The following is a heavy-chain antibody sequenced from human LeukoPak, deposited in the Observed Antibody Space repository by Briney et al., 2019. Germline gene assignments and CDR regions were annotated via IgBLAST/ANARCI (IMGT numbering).Heavy chain of an antibody. CDR3: ARGPGYSYGYGRFPRPYYFDY. CDR2: INPSGGST. D-gene: IGHD5-18*01. CDR1: GYTFTSYY. Sequence: ASVKVSCKASGYTFTSYYMHWVRQAPGQGLEWMGIINPSGGSTSYAQKFQGRVTMTRDMSTSTVYMELSSLRSEDTAVYYCARGPGYSYGYGRFPRPYYFDYWGQGTLVTVSS. V-gene: IGHV1-46*01. J-gene: IGHJ4*02.